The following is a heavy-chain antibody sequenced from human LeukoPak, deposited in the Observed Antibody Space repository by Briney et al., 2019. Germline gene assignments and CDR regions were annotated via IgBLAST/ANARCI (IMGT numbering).Heavy chain of an antibody. D-gene: IGHD6-19*01. CDR1: GFTFSSYE. CDR2: ISSGSTI. Sequence: SGGSLRLSCAASGFTFSSYEMNRVRQAPGKGLEWVSYISSGSTIYDADSVKGRFTISRDNAKNSLYLQMNSLRAEDTAVYYCARESIAVAGAPFDYWGQGTLVTVSS. J-gene: IGHJ4*02. CDR3: ARESIAVAGAPFDY. V-gene: IGHV3-48*03.